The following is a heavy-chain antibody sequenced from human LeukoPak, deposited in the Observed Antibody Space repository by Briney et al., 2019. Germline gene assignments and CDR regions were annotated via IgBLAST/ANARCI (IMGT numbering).Heavy chain of an antibody. J-gene: IGHJ6*03. D-gene: IGHD6-13*01. CDR2: IYYSGST. Sequence: SETLSLTCAVYGGSFSGYYWSWIRQPPGKGLEWIGYIYYSGSTNYNPSLKSRVTISVDTSKNQFSLKLSSVTAADTAVYYCARRSRRWAAAGFVLNYYYYMDVWGKGTTVTISS. V-gene: IGHV4-59*12. CDR3: ARRSRRWAAAGFVLNYYYYMDV. CDR1: GGSFSGYY.